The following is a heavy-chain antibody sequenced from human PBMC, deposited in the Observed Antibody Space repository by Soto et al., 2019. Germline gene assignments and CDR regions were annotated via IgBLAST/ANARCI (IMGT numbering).Heavy chain of an antibody. CDR2: IYYSGST. J-gene: IGHJ4*02. D-gene: IGHD6-13*01. Sequence: NLAHSYTVSCGSIRGGGDYWSWIRQRPGKGLEWIGYIYYSGSTYYNPSLKSRVTISVDTSKNQFSLKLSSVTAADTAVYYCARAPSSWFDYWGQGTLVTVSS. CDR1: CGSIRGGGDY. CDR3: ARAPSSWFDY. V-gene: IGHV4-30-4*01.